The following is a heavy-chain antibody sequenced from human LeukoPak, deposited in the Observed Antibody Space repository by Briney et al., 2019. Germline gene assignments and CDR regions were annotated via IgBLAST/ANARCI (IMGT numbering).Heavy chain of an antibody. CDR1: GGSISSSSYY. Sequence: SETLSLTCTVSGGSISSSSYYWGWIRQPPGKGLEWIGSIYYSGSTYYNPSLKSRVTISVDTSKNQLSLKLSSVTAADTAVYYCARVAAGIGFFQHWGQGILVTVSS. CDR3: ARVAAGIGFFQH. D-gene: IGHD6-13*01. CDR2: IYYSGST. V-gene: IGHV4-39*07. J-gene: IGHJ1*01.